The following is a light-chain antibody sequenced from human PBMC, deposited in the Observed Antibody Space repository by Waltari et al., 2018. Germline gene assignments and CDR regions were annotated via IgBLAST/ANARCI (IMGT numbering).Light chain of an antibody. Sequence: IQMTQSPSSVSASVGDTVTINCRASRGVSGWLAWDQQKPGKAPNLLIYRTSDLHTGVPSRFSGSGSETEFTLTISGLQPEDFATYYCQQATSLPPTFGGGTKVEI. V-gene: IGKV1-12*01. CDR3: QQATSLPPT. CDR2: RTS. J-gene: IGKJ4*01. CDR1: RGVSGW.